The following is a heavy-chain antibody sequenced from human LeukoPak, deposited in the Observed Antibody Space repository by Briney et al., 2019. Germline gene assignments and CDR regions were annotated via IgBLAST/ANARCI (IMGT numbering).Heavy chain of an antibody. D-gene: IGHD3-22*01. Sequence: GGSLRLSCAASGFTFSGYGMHWVRQAPGKGLEWVAVIWSDGSNKYYADSVKGRSTISRDDSKSTLYLQMNSLRAEDTALYYCASEGGFVDTSAYYIDYWGQGTLVTVSS. J-gene: IGHJ4*02. CDR2: IWSDGSNK. CDR1: GFTFSGYG. CDR3: ASEGGFVDTSAYYIDY. V-gene: IGHV3-33*01.